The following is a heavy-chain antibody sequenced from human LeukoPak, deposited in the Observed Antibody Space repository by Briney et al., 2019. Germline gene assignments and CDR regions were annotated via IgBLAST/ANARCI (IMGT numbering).Heavy chain of an antibody. J-gene: IGHJ4*02. D-gene: IGHD1-26*01. CDR2: INSDGSST. CDR1: GFTFSNYN. Sequence: GGSLRLSCAASGFTFSNYNMNWVRQAPGKGLVWVSRINSDGSSTSYADSVKGRFTISRDNAKNTLYLQMNSLRAEDTAVYYCARDLGIMGLRSILGYWGQGTLVTVSS. CDR3: ARDLGIMGLRSILGY. V-gene: IGHV3-74*01.